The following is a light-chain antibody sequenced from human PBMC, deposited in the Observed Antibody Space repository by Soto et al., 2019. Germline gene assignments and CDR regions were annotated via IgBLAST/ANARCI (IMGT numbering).Light chain of an antibody. Sequence: DIQMTQSPSTLSAFVGDRVTITCRASQSITSWLAWYQQKPGKAPNLLIYKASTVETGVPSRFSGSGSGTEFPLLISSLQPDDFATYYCQQYHSYPLTFGHGTKVEVK. CDR1: QSITSW. V-gene: IGKV1-5*03. CDR2: KAS. CDR3: QQYHSYPLT. J-gene: IGKJ1*01.